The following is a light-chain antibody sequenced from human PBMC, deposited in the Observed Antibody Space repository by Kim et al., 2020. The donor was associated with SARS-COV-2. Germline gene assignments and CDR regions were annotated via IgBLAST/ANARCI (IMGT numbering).Light chain of an antibody. CDR1: SSKIGNNY. CDR2: DSN. CDR3: GAWDSGLSAWV. V-gene: IGLV1-51*01. J-gene: IGLJ3*02. Sequence: GQNVTISCSGSSSKIGNNYVSWYQHLPGTAPKLLIFDSNSRPSGIPDRFSGSKSGTSATLGITGLQTGDEADYYCGAWDSGLSAWVFGGGTQLTVL.